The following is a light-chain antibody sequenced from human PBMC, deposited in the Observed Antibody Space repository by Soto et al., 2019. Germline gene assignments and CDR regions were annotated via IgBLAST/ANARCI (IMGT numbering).Light chain of an antibody. CDR2: DVS. Sequence: QSALTQPPSVSGSPGQSVAISCTGTSSDVGNSNGVSWYQQPPGTAPKLMIYDVSNRPSGVPDRFSGSKSGNTASLTISGLQAEDEADYYCSSYTSSSTYVFGTGNKLTVL. J-gene: IGLJ1*01. V-gene: IGLV2-18*02. CDR1: SSDVGNSNG. CDR3: SSYTSSSTYV.